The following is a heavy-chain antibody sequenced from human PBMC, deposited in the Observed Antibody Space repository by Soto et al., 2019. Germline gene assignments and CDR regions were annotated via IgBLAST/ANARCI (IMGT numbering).Heavy chain of an antibody. J-gene: IGHJ3*02. D-gene: IGHD3-10*01. CDR1: GGTLSAHG. V-gene: IGHV1-69*06. Sequence: QVQLEQSGAEVKKPGSSVKSSCKASGGTLSAHGVSWLRQAPGQGLEWVGGTIPVFHTAKYAPKFQGRVTIAADKSTTIAYMELGSLRSDDTAFYYCARGVYGSGNYYTGTSAFDIWGQGTLVIVSS. CDR2: TIPVFHTA. CDR3: ARGVYGSGNYYTGTSAFDI.